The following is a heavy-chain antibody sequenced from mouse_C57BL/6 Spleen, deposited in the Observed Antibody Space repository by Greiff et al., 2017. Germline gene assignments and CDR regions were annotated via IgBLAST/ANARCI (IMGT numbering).Heavy chain of an antibody. CDR2: IIPGSGST. CDR3: TSDLGKCYFDD. J-gene: IGHJ1*03. Sequence: VQLQQPGAELMKPGASVKLSCKATGYTFTDYWMEWVKQRPGQGLEWIGEIIPGSGSTNYNEKFKGKATFTADTSSNTAYMQLSSLTAEDTAIYYGTSDLGKCYFDDWGTGTTVTVSS. CDR1: GYTFTDYW. D-gene: IGHD1-3*01. V-gene: IGHV1-9*01.